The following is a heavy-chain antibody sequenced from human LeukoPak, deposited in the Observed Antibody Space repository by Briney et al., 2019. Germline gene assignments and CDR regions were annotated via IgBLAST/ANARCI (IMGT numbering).Heavy chain of an antibody. Sequence: SETLSLTCTVSGGSISSGVYYWSWIRQHPGEGLEWIGYIYYSGSTYYNPSLKSRVTISADTSKNQFSLRLNSVTAADTAVYYCARTSQRVYFDYWGQGTLVTVSS. CDR2: IYYSGST. CDR3: ARTSQRVYFDY. CDR1: GGSISSGVYY. V-gene: IGHV4-31*03. J-gene: IGHJ4*02. D-gene: IGHD1-1*01.